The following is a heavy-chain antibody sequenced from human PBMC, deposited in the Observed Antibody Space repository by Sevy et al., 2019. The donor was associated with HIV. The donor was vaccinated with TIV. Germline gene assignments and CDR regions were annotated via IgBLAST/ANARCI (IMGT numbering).Heavy chain of an antibody. D-gene: IGHD6-13*01. J-gene: IGHJ6*03. CDR3: AREDFGSSWLYYYIDV. Sequence: SETLSLTCTVSGGSISGYYWSWIRQPAGKGLEWIGRVYASSSPNYNPSLRSRVTISVDTSRNQFSLNLQSVTAADTAVYYCAREDFGSSWLYYYIDVWGKGTPVTVSS. V-gene: IGHV4-4*07. CDR2: VYASSSP. CDR1: GGSISGYY.